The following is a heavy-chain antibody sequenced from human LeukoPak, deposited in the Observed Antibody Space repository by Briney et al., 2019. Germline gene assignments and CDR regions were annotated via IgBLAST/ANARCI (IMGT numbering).Heavy chain of an antibody. Sequence: SETLSLTCTVSGGSISSSSYYWGWIRQPPGKGLEWIGSIYYSGSTYYNPSLKSRVTISVDTSKNQFSLKLSSVTAADTAVYYCARHAAHTAMAIEDDAFDIWGQGTMVTVSS. CDR3: ARHAAHTAMAIEDDAFDI. D-gene: IGHD5-18*01. V-gene: IGHV4-39*01. CDR1: GGSISSSSYY. J-gene: IGHJ3*02. CDR2: IYYSGST.